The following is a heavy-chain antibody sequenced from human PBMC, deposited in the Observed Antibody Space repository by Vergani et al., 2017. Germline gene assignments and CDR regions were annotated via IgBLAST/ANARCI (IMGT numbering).Heavy chain of an antibody. D-gene: IGHD1-26*01. CDR2: IYHSGST. CDR1: GGSISGTNW. Sequence: QVQLQESGPGLVKPPGTLSLTCAVSGGSISGTNWWSWVRQSPGKGLEWIGEIYHSGSTYYNPSLKSRVTISVDTSKNQFSLKLSSVTAADTAVYYCARLGLNQWELVDYWGQGTLVTVSS. V-gene: IGHV4-4*03. CDR3: ARLGLNQWELVDY. J-gene: IGHJ4*02.